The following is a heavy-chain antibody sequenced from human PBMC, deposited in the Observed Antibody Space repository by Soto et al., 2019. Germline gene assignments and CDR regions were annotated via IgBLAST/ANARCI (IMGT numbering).Heavy chain of an antibody. Sequence: QVQLVQSGAEVKKPGASVKVSCKASGYTFTGYYMHWVRQAPGQGLEWMGWINPNSGGTNYAQKFQGGVTMTRDTSISTAYMELSRLRSDDTAVYYCARGGGLRYSYGYRYYFDYWGQGTLVTVSS. CDR3: ARGGGLRYSYGYRYYFDY. CDR1: GYTFTGYY. D-gene: IGHD5-18*01. V-gene: IGHV1-2*02. CDR2: INPNSGGT. J-gene: IGHJ4*02.